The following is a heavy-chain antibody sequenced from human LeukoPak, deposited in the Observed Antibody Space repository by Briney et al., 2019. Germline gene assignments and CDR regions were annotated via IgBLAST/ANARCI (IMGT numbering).Heavy chain of an antibody. V-gene: IGHV3-53*01. CDR3: AVSGWPPDFDY. CDR2: IYSGGST. CDR1: GFTVSSNY. D-gene: IGHD6-19*01. J-gene: IGHJ4*02. Sequence: GGSLRLSCAASGFTVSSNYMSWVRQAPGKGLEGVSVIYSGGSTYYADSVKGRFTISRDNSKNTLYLQMNSPSAEDTAVYYCAVSGWPPDFDYWGQGTLVTVSS.